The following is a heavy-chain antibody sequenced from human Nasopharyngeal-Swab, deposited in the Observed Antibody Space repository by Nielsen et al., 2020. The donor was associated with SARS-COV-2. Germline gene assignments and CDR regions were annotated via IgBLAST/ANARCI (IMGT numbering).Heavy chain of an antibody. Sequence: VRQAPGKGLEWIGKIYHSGSTNYNLYLKSRVNTSVDKSKNQFSLMLSSATAADTAVYYCARVPYNWFDPWGQGTLVTVSS. CDR3: ARVPYNWFDP. V-gene: IGHV4-4*02. J-gene: IGHJ5*02. CDR2: IYHSGST. D-gene: IGHD4/OR15-4a*01.